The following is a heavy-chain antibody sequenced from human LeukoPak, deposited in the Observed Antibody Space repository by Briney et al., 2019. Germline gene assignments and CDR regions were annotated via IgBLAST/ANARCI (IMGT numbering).Heavy chain of an antibody. CDR2: ISGSGGST. Sequence: GGSMRLSCAASGFTFSSYAMSWVRQAPGKGLEWVSAISGSGGSTYYADSVKGRFTISRDNSKNTLYLQMNSLRAEDTAVYYCATGSGYYWADYWGQGTLVTVSS. CDR3: ATGSGYYWADY. CDR1: GFTFSSYA. D-gene: IGHD3-22*01. J-gene: IGHJ4*02. V-gene: IGHV3-23*01.